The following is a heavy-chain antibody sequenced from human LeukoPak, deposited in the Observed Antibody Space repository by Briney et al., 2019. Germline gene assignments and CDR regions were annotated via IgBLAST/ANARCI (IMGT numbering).Heavy chain of an antibody. V-gene: IGHV4-34*01. CDR3: ARGHRGYNRSYYFDY. Sequence: SETLSLTCAVYGASFSGYYWSWIRQPPGKGLEWIGEINHSGSTNYNPTLKSRVTISVDTSKNQLSLKLRCVAAADTAVYYCARGHRGYNRSYYFDYWGQGTLVTVSS. J-gene: IGHJ4*02. CDR1: GASFSGYY. CDR2: INHSGST. D-gene: IGHD5-24*01.